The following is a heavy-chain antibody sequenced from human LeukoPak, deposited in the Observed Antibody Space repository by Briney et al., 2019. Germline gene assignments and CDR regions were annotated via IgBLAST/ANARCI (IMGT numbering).Heavy chain of an antibody. Sequence: PSETLSLTCTVSGGSVCSGSNYWSWIRQPPGKGLEWIGYIYYSGSTNYNPSLKSRVTISVDTSKNQFSLKLTSVTAADTAVYYCARDGLGPQHWGQGTLVTVSS. CDR1: GGSVCSGSNY. V-gene: IGHV4-61*01. D-gene: IGHD3-10*01. CDR2: IYYSGST. CDR3: ARDGLGPQH. J-gene: IGHJ1*01.